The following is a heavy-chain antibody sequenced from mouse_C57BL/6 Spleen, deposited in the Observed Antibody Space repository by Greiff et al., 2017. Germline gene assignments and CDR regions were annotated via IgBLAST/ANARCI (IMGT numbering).Heavy chain of an antibody. CDR3: ARDRVTFFDY. D-gene: IGHD2-3*01. V-gene: IGHV5-4*01. CDR2: ISAGGSYT. CDR1: GFTFSSYA. Sequence: EVKLVESGGGLVKPGGSLKLSCAASGFTFSSYAMSWVRQTPEKRLEWVATISAGGSYTYYPDNVKGRFTISRDNAKNNLYLQMSHLKSEDTALYYFARDRVTFFDYWGQGTTLTVSS. J-gene: IGHJ2*01.